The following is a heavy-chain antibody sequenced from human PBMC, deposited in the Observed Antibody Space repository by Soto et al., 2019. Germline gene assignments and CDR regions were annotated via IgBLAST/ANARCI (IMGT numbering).Heavy chain of an antibody. D-gene: IGHD3-10*01. V-gene: IGHV3-23*01. J-gene: IGHJ4*02. Sequence: GGSLRLSCAASGFTFSSYAMSWVRQAPGKGLEWVSAISDSGGRTYYADSVKGRFTISRDNSKNTLYLQMNSLRAEDTAVYYCAKDQAMVRAFPFDYWGQGTLVTVSS. CDR2: ISDSGGRT. CDR3: AKDQAMVRAFPFDY. CDR1: GFTFSSYA.